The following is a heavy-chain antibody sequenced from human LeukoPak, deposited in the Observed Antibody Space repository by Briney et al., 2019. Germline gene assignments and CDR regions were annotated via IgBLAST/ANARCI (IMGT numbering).Heavy chain of an antibody. CDR3: ARHGGYCSSTSCFEYFQH. CDR1: GGSISSGDYY. V-gene: IGHV4-39*01. D-gene: IGHD2-2*01. CDR2: IYYSGST. Sequence: SETLSLTCTVSGGSISSGDYYWSWIRQPPGKGLEWIGYIYYSGSTYYNPSLKSRVTISVDTSKNQLSLRLSSVTAADTAVYYCARHGGYCSSTSCFEYFQHWGQGTLVTVSS. J-gene: IGHJ1*01.